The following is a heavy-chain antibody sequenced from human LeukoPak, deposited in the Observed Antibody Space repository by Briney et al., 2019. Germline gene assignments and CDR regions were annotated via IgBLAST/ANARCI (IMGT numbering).Heavy chain of an antibody. CDR3: AREWNYYDSSGYYNVINY. V-gene: IGHV1-69*05. CDR2: IIPIFGTA. D-gene: IGHD3-22*01. CDR1: GGTFSSYA. J-gene: IGHJ4*02. Sequence: SVKVSCKASGGTFSSYAISWVRQAPGQGLEWMRRIIPIFGTANYAQKFQGRVTITTDESTSTAYMELSSLRSEDTAVYYCAREWNYYDSSGYYNVINYWGQGTLVTVSS.